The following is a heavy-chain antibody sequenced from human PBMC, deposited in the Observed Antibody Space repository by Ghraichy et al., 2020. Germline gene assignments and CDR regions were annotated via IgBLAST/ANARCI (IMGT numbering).Heavy chain of an antibody. CDR1: GFAFSTFA. V-gene: IGHV3-30*14. Sequence: LSLTCAASGFAFSTFAMHWVRQAPGKGLEWVAVISYDGNNKYYADSVKGRFTVSRDNSKDTLYLEVNSLRVDVTAIYYYAGAAGNSYGWTYHFDFWGRGTLVTVSS. J-gene: IGHJ4*02. CDR3: AGAAGNSYGWTYHFDF. CDR2: ISYDGNNK. D-gene: IGHD5-18*01.